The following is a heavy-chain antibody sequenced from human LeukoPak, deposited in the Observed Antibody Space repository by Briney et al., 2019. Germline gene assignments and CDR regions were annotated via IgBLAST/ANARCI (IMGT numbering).Heavy chain of an antibody. Sequence: GGSLRLSCAASGFTVSSNYMSWVRQAPGKGLEWVSLIYIGGTTYYADSVKGRFTISRDNSKNTVYLQMNSLRAEDTAVYYCARERGFSASWYGWFDPWDQGTLVTVSS. V-gene: IGHV3-53*01. CDR2: IYIGGTT. J-gene: IGHJ5*02. CDR3: ARERGFSASWYGWFDP. D-gene: IGHD6-13*01. CDR1: GFTVSSNY.